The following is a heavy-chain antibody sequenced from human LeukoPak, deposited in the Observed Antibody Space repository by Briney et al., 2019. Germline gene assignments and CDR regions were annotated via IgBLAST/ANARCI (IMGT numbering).Heavy chain of an antibody. Sequence: RPGGSLRLSCEGSGFTFGDYGMSWVRPAPGKGREGVADISWNSDSTGYPDSVKGRFTISRDNAKNSLYLQMNSLRVEDTALYYCARDRRGITGTEWFDPWGQGTLVTVSS. CDR3: ARDRRGITGTEWFDP. J-gene: IGHJ5*02. CDR2: ISWNSDST. V-gene: IGHV3-20*04. CDR1: GFTFGDYG. D-gene: IGHD1-20*01.